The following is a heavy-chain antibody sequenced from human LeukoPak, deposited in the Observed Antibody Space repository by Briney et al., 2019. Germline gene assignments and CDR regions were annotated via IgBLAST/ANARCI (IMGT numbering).Heavy chain of an antibody. D-gene: IGHD5-18*01. Sequence: GRSLRLSCAASGFTFSSYGMHCVPQAPGKGREWVAVISYDGNNKYYADSVKGRFTISRDNSKNTLYLQMNSLRAADTAVYYCAKGAERGYSYGGDYFDYWGQGTLVTVSS. CDR3: AKGAERGYSYGGDYFDY. CDR1: GFTFSSYG. V-gene: IGHV3-30*18. J-gene: IGHJ4*02. CDR2: ISYDGNNK.